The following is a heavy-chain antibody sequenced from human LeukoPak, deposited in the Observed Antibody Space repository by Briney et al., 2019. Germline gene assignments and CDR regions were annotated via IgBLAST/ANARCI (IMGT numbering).Heavy chain of an antibody. J-gene: IGHJ4*02. D-gene: IGHD2-2*01. CDR2: ISYDGSNK. V-gene: IGHV3-30-3*01. Sequence: GRSLRLSCAASGFTFSSYAMHWVRQAPGKGLEWVAVISYDGSNKYYADSVKGRFTISRDNSKNTLYLQMNSLRAEDTAVYYCARGLGYCSSTSCPDYWGQGTLVTVSS. CDR1: GFTFSSYA. CDR3: ARGLGYCSSTSCPDY.